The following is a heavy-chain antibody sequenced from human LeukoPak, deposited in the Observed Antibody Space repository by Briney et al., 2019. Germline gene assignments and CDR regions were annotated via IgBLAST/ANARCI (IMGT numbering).Heavy chain of an antibody. CDR3: ARDTYYDYVWGSYREYYFDY. CDR2: IYHSGST. D-gene: IGHD3-16*02. CDR1: GGSISSSNW. Sequence: PSGTLSLTCAVSGGSISSSNWWSWVRQPPGKGLEWIGEIYHSGSTNYNPSLKSRVTISVDKSKNQFSLKLSSVTAADTAVYYCARDTYYDYVWGSYREYYFDYWGQGTLVTVSS. V-gene: IGHV4-4*02. J-gene: IGHJ4*02.